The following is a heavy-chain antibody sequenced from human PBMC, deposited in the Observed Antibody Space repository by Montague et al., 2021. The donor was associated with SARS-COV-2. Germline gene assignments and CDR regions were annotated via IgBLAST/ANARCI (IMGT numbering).Heavy chain of an antibody. CDR1: GGSISSYY. D-gene: IGHD3-9*01. CDR3: ARLGLRYFDWLLLGDWYFDY. Sequence: SETLSLTCTVSGGSISSYYWSWIRQPPGKELERIGYIYYSGSTNYNPSLKSRVTISVDTSKNQFSLKLSSVTAADTAVYYCARLGLRYFDWLLLGDWYFDYWGQGALVTVSS. J-gene: IGHJ4*02. V-gene: IGHV4-59*08. CDR2: IYYSGST.